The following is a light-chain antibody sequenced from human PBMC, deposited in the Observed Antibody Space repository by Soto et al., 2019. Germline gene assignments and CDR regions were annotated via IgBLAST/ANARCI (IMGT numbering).Light chain of an antibody. Sequence: DIQMTQSPSTLSASVGDRVTIACRASQRISNSLAWYQQKPGKAPNRLIYKASSLESGVTSRSRGSGSGTECTLTISSLQPEDFATYDGRQYVSYPVTFGGGTKVEMK. V-gene: IGKV1-5*03. CDR1: QRISNS. J-gene: IGKJ4*01. CDR2: KAS. CDR3: RQYVSYPVT.